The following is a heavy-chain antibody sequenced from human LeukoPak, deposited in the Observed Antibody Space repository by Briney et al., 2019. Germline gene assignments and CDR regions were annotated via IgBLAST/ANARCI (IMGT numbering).Heavy chain of an antibody. V-gene: IGHV3-30*02. CDR3: AKLVQSTDRVPFDL. CDR1: GFTFSNYG. Sequence: GSLRLSCAASGFTFSNYGMHWVRQAPGKGLEWVAFIRYDGSNKNYADSVRGRFTISRDNAQNTLYLQINSLRVEDTAVYYCAKLVQSTDRVPFDLWGQGTVVIVSS. J-gene: IGHJ3*01. D-gene: IGHD3-10*02. CDR2: IRYDGSNK.